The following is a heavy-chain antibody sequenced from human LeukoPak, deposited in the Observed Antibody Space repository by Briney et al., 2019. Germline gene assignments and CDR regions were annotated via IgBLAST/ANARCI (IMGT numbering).Heavy chain of an antibody. V-gene: IGHV2-5*02. D-gene: IGHD3-22*01. CDR2: IYWDDDK. CDR3: AHRRHDNSTYYHGFVY. CDR1: GFSLSTRGVG. Sequence: SGPTLVKPTQTLTLTCTFSGFSLSTRGVGVGWIRQPPGKALEWLALIYWDDDKRYSPSLRSRLTITKDTSKNQVVLTMTDMDPVDTATYYCAHRRHDNSTYYHGFVYWGQGTLVTVSS. J-gene: IGHJ4*02.